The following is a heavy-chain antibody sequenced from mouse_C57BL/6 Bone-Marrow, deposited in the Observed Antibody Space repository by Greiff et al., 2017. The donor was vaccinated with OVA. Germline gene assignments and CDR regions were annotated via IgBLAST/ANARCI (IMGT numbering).Heavy chain of an antibody. CDR1: GYSFTDYN. Sequence: EVQLQQSGPELVKPGASVKISCKASGYSFTDYNMNWVKQSHGKRLEWIGVINPNYGTTSYNQKVKGKATLTVDQSSTTAYMQLNSLTSEDSAVYYCARRDAYDVYDFDYWGQGTTLTVSS. CDR3: ARRDAYDVYDFDY. D-gene: IGHD2-2*01. V-gene: IGHV1-39*01. J-gene: IGHJ2*01. CDR2: INPNYGTT.